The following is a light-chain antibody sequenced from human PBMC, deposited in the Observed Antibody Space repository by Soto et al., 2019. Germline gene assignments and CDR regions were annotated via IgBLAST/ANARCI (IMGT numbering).Light chain of an antibody. V-gene: IGLV4-69*01. CDR1: SGHSSYA. Sequence: QSVLTQSPSASASLGASVKLTCTLSSGHSSYAIAWHQQQPEKGPRYLMKLNSDGSHSKGDGIPDRFSGSSSGAERYLIISSLQSEDEADYYCQTWGTGIHVFGTGT. CDR2: LNSDGSH. CDR3: QTWGTGIHV. J-gene: IGLJ1*01.